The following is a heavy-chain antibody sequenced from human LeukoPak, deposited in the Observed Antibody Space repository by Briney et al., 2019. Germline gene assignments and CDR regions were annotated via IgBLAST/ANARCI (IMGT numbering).Heavy chain of an antibody. J-gene: IGHJ5*02. CDR1: GGSITNYY. CDR3: ARHTYGDAGYNWFDP. D-gene: IGHD4-17*01. CDR2: IYYSGST. V-gene: IGHV4-59*08. Sequence: SETLSLTCTVSGGSITNYYLSWIRQPPGKGLEWVGYIYYSGSTNYNPSLKSRVTISVDTSKNQFSLKLSSVTAAGTAVYYCARHTYGDAGYNWFDPWGQGTLVTVSS.